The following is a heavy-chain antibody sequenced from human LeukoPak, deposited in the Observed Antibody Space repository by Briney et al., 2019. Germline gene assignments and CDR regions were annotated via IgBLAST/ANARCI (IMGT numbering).Heavy chain of an antibody. CDR1: GFTFDDYG. CDR2: INWNGGST. J-gene: IGHJ4*02. D-gene: IGHD6-13*01. Sequence: GGSLRLSCAASGFTFDDYGMSWVRQAPGKGLEWVSGINWNGGSTGYADSVKGRFTISRDNAKNSLYLQMNSLRAEDTALYYCARDSSSWSFSYFDYWGQGTLVTVSS. CDR3: ARDSSSWSFSYFDY. V-gene: IGHV3-20*04.